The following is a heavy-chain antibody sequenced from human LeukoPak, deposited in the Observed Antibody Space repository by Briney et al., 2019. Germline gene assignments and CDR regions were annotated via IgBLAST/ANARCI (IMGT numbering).Heavy chain of an antibody. D-gene: IGHD6-19*01. J-gene: IGHJ4*02. CDR3: ARQTSGWYGEFDY. CDR2: IYPGDSDT. V-gene: IGHV5-51*01. CDR1: GYSFTSYW. Sequence: GESLKISCKGSGYSFTSYWIGWVRQMRGKGVEWMGIIYPGDSDTRYSPSFQGQVTISADKSISTAYLQWSSLKASDTAMYYCARQTSGWYGEFDYWGQGTLVTVSS.